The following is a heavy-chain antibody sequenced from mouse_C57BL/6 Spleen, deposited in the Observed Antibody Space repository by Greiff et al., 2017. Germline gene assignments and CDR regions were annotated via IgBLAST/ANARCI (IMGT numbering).Heavy chain of an antibody. Sequence: QVQLQQPGAELVRPGTSVKLSCKASGYTFTSYWMHWVKQRPGQGLEWIGVIDPSDSYTNYNQKFKGKATLTVDTSSSTAYMQLSSLTSEDSAVXYCASPHYRGNFDVWGTGTTVTVSS. J-gene: IGHJ1*03. CDR2: IDPSDSYT. D-gene: IGHD2-12*01. V-gene: IGHV1-59*01. CDR3: ASPHYRGNFDV. CDR1: GYTFTSYW.